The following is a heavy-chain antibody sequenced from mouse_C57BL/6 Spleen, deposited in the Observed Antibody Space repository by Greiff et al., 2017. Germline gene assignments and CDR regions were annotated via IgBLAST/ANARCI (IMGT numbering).Heavy chain of an antibody. J-gene: IGHJ4*01. D-gene: IGHD1-1*01. CDR3: ARSYGSSPYYYAMDY. V-gene: IGHV1-19*01. CDR2: INPYNGGT. CDR1: GYTFTDYY. Sequence: VQLQQSGPVLVKPGASVKMSCKASGYTFTDYYMNWVKQSHGKSLEWIGVINPYNGGTSYNQKFKGKATLTVDKSSSTAYMELNSLTSEDSAVYYCARSYGSSPYYYAMDYWGQGTSVTVSS.